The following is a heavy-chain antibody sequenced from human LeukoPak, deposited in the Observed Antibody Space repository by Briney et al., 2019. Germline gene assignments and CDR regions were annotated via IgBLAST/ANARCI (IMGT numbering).Heavy chain of an antibody. Sequence: SETLSLTCTVQGGSFSTYYWSWIRQPPGKGLEWIGHFYHSGGTSYSPSLKSRLTISVDTSSNQFSLKLTSVTAADTAVYFCARGQGGNYYLNYFDYWGQGALVTVSS. J-gene: IGHJ4*02. D-gene: IGHD1-26*01. CDR2: FYHSGGT. CDR3: ARGQGGNYYLNYFDY. CDR1: GGSFSTYY. V-gene: IGHV4-59*01.